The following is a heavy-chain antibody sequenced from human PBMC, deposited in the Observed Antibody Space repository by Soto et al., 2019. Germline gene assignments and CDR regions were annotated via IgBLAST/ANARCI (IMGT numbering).Heavy chain of an antibody. V-gene: IGHV1-69*02. J-gene: IGHJ4*02. D-gene: IGHD6-13*01. CDR3: ARGGVAAAGTLGN. CDR1: GGTFNSYT. CDR2: IIPVLGVA. Sequence: QVQLVQSGAEVKRPGSSVRVSCKASGGTFNSYTISWVRQAPGQGPEWMGRIIPVLGVANYAQTFQGRLTITADKSTSTVYMDLSSLRSEDTAVYYCARGGVAAAGTLGNWGQGTLVTVSS.